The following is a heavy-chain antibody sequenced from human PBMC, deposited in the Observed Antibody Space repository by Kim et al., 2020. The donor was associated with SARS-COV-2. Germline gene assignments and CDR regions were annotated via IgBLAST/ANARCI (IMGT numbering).Heavy chain of an antibody. CDR3: AREFQDRSGFYVY. V-gene: IGHV1-46*01. J-gene: IGHJ4*02. CDR2: IRPSDGTT. CDR1: GYTFTNYY. D-gene: IGHD3-22*01. Sequence: ASVKVSCKASGYTFTNYYINWVRQAPGQGFDWMGIIRPSDGTTTYAQKFQGRATMTRDTSTSTVYMELSSLTSEDTAVYYCAREFQDRSGFYVYWGQGSL.